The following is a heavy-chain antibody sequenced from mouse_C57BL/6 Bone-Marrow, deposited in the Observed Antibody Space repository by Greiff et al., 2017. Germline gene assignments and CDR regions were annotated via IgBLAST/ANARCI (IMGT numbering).Heavy chain of an antibody. CDR2: IYPGGGYT. D-gene: IGHD1-1*01. Sequence: VQLQQSGAELVRPGTSVKMSCKASGYTFTNYWIGWAKQRPGHGLEWIGDIYPGGGYTNYNEKFKGKATLTADKSSSTAYMQFSSLTSEDSAIYYCAREDYYGSSPYFDYWGQGTTLSVYS. J-gene: IGHJ2*01. CDR1: GYTFTNYW. CDR3: AREDYYGSSPYFDY. V-gene: IGHV1-63*01.